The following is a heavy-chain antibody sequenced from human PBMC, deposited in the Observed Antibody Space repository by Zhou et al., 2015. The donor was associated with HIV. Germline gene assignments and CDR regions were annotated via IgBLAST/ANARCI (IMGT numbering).Heavy chain of an antibody. J-gene: IGHJ4*02. Sequence: QVQLVQSGAEVKKPGSSVKVSCKASGGTFSSYAISWVRQAPGQGLEWMGGIIPIFGTANYAQKFQGRVTMTRDTSTSTVYMELNSLKSEDTAVYYCTRGESPSYDSSGYTYYFDYWGRGALVTVSS. D-gene: IGHD3-22*01. CDR2: IIPIFGTA. CDR1: GGTFSSYA. CDR3: TRGESPSYDSSGYTYYFDY. V-gene: IGHV1-69*06.